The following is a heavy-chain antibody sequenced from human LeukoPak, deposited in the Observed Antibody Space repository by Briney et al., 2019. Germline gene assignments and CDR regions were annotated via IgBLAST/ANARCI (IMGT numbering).Heavy chain of an antibody. Sequence: GGSLRLSCAASGFTFSDYYTSWIRQAPGKGLEWVSYISSSGSTIYYADSVRGRFTISRDNAKNSLYLQMNSLRAEDTAVYYCARLKGRVVPTSLDPWGQGTLVTVSS. D-gene: IGHD2-2*01. J-gene: IGHJ5*02. CDR2: ISSSGSTI. CDR3: ARLKGRVVPTSLDP. V-gene: IGHV3-11*01. CDR1: GFTFSDYY.